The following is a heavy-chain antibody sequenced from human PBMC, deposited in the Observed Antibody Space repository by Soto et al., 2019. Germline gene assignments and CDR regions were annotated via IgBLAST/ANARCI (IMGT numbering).Heavy chain of an antibody. Sequence: EVQLVQSGAEVKKPGESLKISCKASGYSFSDYWIGWVRQMPGKGLEWMGILYPGDSDTRYSPSFQGLVTISADKSTNTAYLQWTSLKASDTAMYYCARHGVEAAGVLTYDFGIDVWGQGTTVTVSS. D-gene: IGHD6-13*01. J-gene: IGHJ6*02. CDR1: GYSFSDYW. V-gene: IGHV5-51*01. CDR2: LYPGDSDT. CDR3: ARHGVEAAGVLTYDFGIDV.